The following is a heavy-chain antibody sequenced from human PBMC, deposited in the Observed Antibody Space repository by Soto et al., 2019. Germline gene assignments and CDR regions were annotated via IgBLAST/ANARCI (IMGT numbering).Heavy chain of an antibody. CDR2: ISAYDDNT. CDR3: ARGGYYDSSGSRNYHYYGMKV. V-gene: IGHV1-18*01. Sequence: QAQLVQSGPGVKKPGASVKVSCKASGYRFTSYGISWVRQAPGQGLEWLGWISAYDDNTKYAQTLQGRVSMSTDTSTTTAYMELRSLRSDDTAMYYCARGGYYDSSGSRNYHYYGMKVWGKGTTVTVSS. CDR1: GYRFTSYG. J-gene: IGHJ6*04. D-gene: IGHD3-22*01.